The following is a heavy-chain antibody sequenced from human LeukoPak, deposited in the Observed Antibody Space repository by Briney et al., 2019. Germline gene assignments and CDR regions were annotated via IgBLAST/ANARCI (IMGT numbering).Heavy chain of an antibody. Sequence: SETLSLTCTVSGGSISSSSYYWGWIRQPPGKGLEWIGSIYYSGSTYYNPSLKSRVTISVDTSKNQFSLKLSSVTAADTAVYYCARHLYSSSWYVGPFDIWGQGTMVTVSS. V-gene: IGHV4-39*01. D-gene: IGHD6-13*01. CDR3: ARHLYSSSWYVGPFDI. CDR1: GGSISSSSYY. CDR2: IYYSGST. J-gene: IGHJ3*02.